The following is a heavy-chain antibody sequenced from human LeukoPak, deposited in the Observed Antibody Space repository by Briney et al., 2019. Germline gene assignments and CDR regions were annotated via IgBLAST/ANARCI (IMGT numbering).Heavy chain of an antibody. CDR2: VIPMFGTA. V-gene: IGHV1-69*06. D-gene: IGHD3-22*01. CDR1: GGTFSTYA. J-gene: IGHJ4*02. Sequence: SVTVSCKASGGTFSTYAISWVRQAPGQGLEWMGRVIPMFGTAGYAQKFQGRVTITADKSTSTAYMELSSLRSEDTAVYYCTRHYDSSGYPSLNYFDYWGQGTLVTVSS. CDR3: TRHYDSSGYPSLNYFDY.